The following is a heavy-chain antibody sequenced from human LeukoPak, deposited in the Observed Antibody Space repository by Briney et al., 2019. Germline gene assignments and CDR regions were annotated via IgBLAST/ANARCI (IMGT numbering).Heavy chain of an antibody. CDR3: AREGSATARPFVSNDY. Sequence: SETLSLTCTVSGGSISTYNWSWIRQPAGKGLEWIGRIHTSGNSEYNLSLKSRVSMSADTSKNQFSLKVRSVTAAGTAVYYCAREGSATARPFVSNDYWGQGTLVTVSS. CDR2: IHTSGNS. D-gene: IGHD6-6*01. V-gene: IGHV4-4*07. CDR1: GGSISTYN. J-gene: IGHJ4*02.